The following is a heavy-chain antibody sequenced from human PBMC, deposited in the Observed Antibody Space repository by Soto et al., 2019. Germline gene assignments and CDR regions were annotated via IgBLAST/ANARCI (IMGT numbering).Heavy chain of an antibody. CDR2: ISYDGSNK. J-gene: IGHJ4*02. V-gene: IGHV3-30-3*01. Sequence: GGSLRLSCAASGFTFSSYAMHWVRQAPGKGLEWVAVISYDGSNKYYADSVKGRFTISRDNSKNTLYLQMNSLRAEDTAVYYCARDSGFYYDSSGYSPFDYWGQGTLVTVSS. CDR1: GFTFSSYA. D-gene: IGHD3-22*01. CDR3: ARDSGFYYDSSGYSPFDY.